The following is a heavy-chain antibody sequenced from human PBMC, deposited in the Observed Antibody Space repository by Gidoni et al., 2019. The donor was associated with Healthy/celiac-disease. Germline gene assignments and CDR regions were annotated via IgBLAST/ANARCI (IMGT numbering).Heavy chain of an antibody. CDR3: ARRYDFLGPVDV. V-gene: IGHV4-39*01. CDR2: IYYSGST. D-gene: IGHD3-3*01. J-gene: IGHJ6*02. Sequence: IYYSGSTYYNPSLKSRVTISVDTSKNQFSLKLSSVTAADTAVYYCARRYDFLGPVDVWGQGTTVTVSS.